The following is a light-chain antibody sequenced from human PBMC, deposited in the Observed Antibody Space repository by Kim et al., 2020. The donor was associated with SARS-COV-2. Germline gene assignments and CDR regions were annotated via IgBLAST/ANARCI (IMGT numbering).Light chain of an antibody. Sequence: EIVLTQSPGTLSLSPGERATLSCRASQSVSSNHLAWYQQRLGQAPRLLVYGTSNRATGSPDRFSGSGSGTDFTLTVSRLEPEDSAVYYCQQYCTSPPITFGQGTRLEIK. CDR2: GTS. CDR3: QQYCTSPPIT. CDR1: QSVSSNH. V-gene: IGKV3-20*01. J-gene: IGKJ5*01.